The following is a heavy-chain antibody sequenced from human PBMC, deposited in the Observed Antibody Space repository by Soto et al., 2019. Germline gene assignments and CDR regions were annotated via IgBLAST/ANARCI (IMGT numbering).Heavy chain of an antibody. V-gene: IGHV1-3*01. CDR2: INVADGDT. Sequence: VASVKVSCKASGYTFNIYAMHWVRQAPGQGPEWMGWINVADGDTKYSQNFQGRVSITADTSANTAYMELTSLTSEDTAVYYCARFLMGSTTLDYWGQGTPVTVSS. CDR3: ARFLMGSTTLDY. D-gene: IGHD1-1*01. CDR1: GYTFNIYA. J-gene: IGHJ4*02.